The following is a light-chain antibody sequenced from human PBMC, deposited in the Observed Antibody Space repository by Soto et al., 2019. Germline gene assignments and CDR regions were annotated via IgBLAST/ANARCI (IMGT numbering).Light chain of an antibody. CDR3: QQYDSYSPWM. Sequence: DIQMTQSPSTLSAFVGDRVAITCRASQSVSRWLAWYQRKPGKALKLLIYKASSVDSGVPSRFSGSGSGTEFTLTISSLQPDDFGTYYCQQYDSYSPWMFGQGTKVDIK. J-gene: IGKJ1*01. CDR2: KAS. CDR1: QSVSRW. V-gene: IGKV1-5*03.